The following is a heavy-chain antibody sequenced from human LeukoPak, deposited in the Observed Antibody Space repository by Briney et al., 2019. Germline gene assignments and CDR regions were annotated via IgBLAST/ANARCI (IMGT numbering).Heavy chain of an antibody. D-gene: IGHD6-6*01. CDR1: GFTFSRSW. J-gene: IGHJ5*02. CDR3: TGARFDP. Sequence: PGGSLRLPCAASGFTFSRSWMSWVRQAPGKGLEWVANIKQDGSEKYYVDSVKGRFTISRDNAKNSLYLQMNSLRAEDTAVYYCTGARFDPWGQGTLVTVSS. CDR2: IKQDGSEK. V-gene: IGHV3-7*04.